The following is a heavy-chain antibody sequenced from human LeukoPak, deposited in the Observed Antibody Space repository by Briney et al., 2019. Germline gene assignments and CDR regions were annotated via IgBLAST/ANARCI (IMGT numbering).Heavy chain of an antibody. CDR2: INPSGGST. J-gene: IGHJ6*03. Sequence: GASVKVYCKASGYTFTSYYMHWVRQAPGQGLEWMGIINPSGGSTSYAQKFQGRVTMTRDMSTSTVYMELSSLRSEDTAVYYCARGITMVRGVIDYYYYYYMDVWGKGTTVTVSS. V-gene: IGHV1-46*01. CDR3: ARGITMVRGVIDYYYYYYMDV. D-gene: IGHD3-10*01. CDR1: GYTFTSYY.